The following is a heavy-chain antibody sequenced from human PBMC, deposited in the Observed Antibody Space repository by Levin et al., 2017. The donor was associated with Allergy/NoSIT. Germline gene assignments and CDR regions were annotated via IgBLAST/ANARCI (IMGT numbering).Heavy chain of an antibody. V-gene: IGHV3-9*01. Sequence: LRLSCAASGFTFDDYAMHWVRQAPGKGLEWVSSISWNSHKIDYADSVKGRFAISRDSAKNSLFLQMNSLRAEDTALYYCAKGAAAAGDLFDYWGQGTLVTVSS. CDR1: GFTFDDYA. D-gene: IGHD6-13*01. J-gene: IGHJ4*02. CDR2: ISWNSHKI. CDR3: AKGAAAAGDLFDY.